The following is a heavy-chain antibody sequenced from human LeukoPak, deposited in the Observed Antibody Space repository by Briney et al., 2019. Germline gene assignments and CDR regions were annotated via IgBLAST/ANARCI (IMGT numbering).Heavy chain of an antibody. CDR1: GGSFSGYY. CDR2: INHSGST. D-gene: IGHD6-13*01. CDR3: ATTPGIGSSWPSYYYYYGMDV. J-gene: IGHJ6*02. Sequence: SSETLSLTCAVYGGSFSGYYWSWIRQPPGKGLEWIAEINHSGSTNYNLSLKSRVTISIDTSKNQFSLKLSSVTAADTAVYHCATTPGIGSSWPSYYYYYGMDVWGQGTTVTVSS. V-gene: IGHV4-34*01.